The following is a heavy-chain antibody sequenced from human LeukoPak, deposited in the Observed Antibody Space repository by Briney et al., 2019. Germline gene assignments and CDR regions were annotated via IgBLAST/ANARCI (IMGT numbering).Heavy chain of an antibody. CDR3: ARASGPFDY. CDR2: ISGSGGGT. D-gene: IGHD3-10*01. CDR1: GFTFNSYA. Sequence: HPGGSLRLSCAASGFTFNSYAMSWVRQAPEKGLEWVATISGSGGGTYYADSVKGRFTISRDDSKNTLYLQMNSLRAEDTAVYSCARASGPFDYWGQGTLVTVSS. J-gene: IGHJ4*02. V-gene: IGHV3-23*01.